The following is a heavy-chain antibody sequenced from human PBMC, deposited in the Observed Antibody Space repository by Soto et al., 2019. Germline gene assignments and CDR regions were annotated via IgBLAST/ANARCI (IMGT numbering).Heavy chain of an antibody. CDR1: GYHFTNYW. J-gene: IGHJ4*01. Sequence: PGESLKISCKGSGYHFTNYWIGWVRQMPGKGLEWMGIIYPGDSDTRYSPSFQGQVTISADKSISTSYLQWNSLRASDTAMYFCARSYFADYQYCFDYWGHGTLVTSPQ. CDR2: IYPGDSDT. D-gene: IGHD4-17*01. V-gene: IGHV5-51*01. CDR3: ARSYFADYQYCFDY.